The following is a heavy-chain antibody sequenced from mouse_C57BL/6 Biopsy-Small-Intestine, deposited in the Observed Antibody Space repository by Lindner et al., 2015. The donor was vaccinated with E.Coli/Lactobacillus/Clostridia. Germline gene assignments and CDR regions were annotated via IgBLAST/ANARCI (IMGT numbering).Heavy chain of an antibody. CDR1: GYTFTEYY. CDR3: ARPKLEGFAY. CDR2: INPNYGTT. Sequence: VQLQESGPVLVKPGTSVKMSCKASGYTFTEYYMDWVKQSNGKSLEWIGVINPNYGTTSYNQKFKGKATLTVDQSSSTAYMQLNSLTSEDSAVYYCARPKLEGFAYWGQGTLVTVSA. J-gene: IGHJ3*01. V-gene: IGHV1-39*01.